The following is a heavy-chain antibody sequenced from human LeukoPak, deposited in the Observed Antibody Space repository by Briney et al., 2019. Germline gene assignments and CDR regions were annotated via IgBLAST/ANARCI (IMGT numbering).Heavy chain of an antibody. CDR2: VYYSGST. J-gene: IGHJ4*02. CDR3: ARDYSNYIIDY. Sequence: SETLSLTCTVSGGSISTYYWSWIRQPPGKGLEWIGYVYYSGSTNYNPSLKSRVTISEDTSKNQFSLTLSSVTAADTAVYYCARDYSNYIIDYWGQGTLVTVSS. D-gene: IGHD4-11*01. V-gene: IGHV4-59*01. CDR1: GGSISTYY.